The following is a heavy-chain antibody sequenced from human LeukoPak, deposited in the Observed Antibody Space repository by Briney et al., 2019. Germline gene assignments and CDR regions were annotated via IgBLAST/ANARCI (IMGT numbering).Heavy chain of an antibody. D-gene: IGHD2-8*01. V-gene: IGHV3-30*03. CDR1: GFTFSPFG. Sequence: GGSLRLSCAASGFTFSPFGMHWVRQAPGKGLEWVAVISHDGSNKYYADSVKGRFTISRDNSKNTLYLQMNSLRAEDTALYHCARGYYQKGRAFDIWGQGTMVTVSS. CDR2: ISHDGSNK. CDR3: ARGYYQKGRAFDI. J-gene: IGHJ3*02.